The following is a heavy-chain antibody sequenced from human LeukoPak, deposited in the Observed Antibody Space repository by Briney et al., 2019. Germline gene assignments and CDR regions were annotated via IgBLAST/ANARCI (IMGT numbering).Heavy chain of an antibody. CDR2: IIPIIGIA. D-gene: IGHD4-23*01. CDR3: ARDGDCDYVGSHYYYCYGMDG. Sequence: GASVKVSCKASGCTFSSYAISWVRQAPGQGLEWMGRIIPIIGIANYAQKFQGRVTITADKSTSTAYMELSSLRSEDTAVYYCARDGDCDYVGSHYYYCYGMDGSGQRTTVTVYS. V-gene: IGHV1-69*04. J-gene: IGHJ6*02. CDR1: GCTFSSYA.